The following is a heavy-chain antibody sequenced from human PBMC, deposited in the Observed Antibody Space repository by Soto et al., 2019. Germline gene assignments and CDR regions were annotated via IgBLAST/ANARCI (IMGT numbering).Heavy chain of an antibody. CDR1: GFTLGDFA. D-gene: IGHD2-2*01. Sequence: QVQLVESGGGVVQPGRSLRLSCAASGFTLGDFAMHWVRQAPGKGLEWVSLISNDGGNEHYADSVKGRFTISRDNPKHMLYLQLTGLRVEDTAVYYCARAMPGMDVWGQGTTVTVSS. CDR3: ARAMPGMDV. CDR2: ISNDGGNE. J-gene: IGHJ6*02. V-gene: IGHV3-30-3*01.